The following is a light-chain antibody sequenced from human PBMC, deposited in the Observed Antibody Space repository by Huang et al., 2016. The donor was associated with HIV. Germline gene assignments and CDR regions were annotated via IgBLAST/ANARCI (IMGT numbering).Light chain of an antibody. Sequence: EIVLTQSPGTLSLSPGESATLSCRARQTVGHLAWYQQKPGQAPRLLIYGASTRAPGISDSVSGSGSGTDFTLIISRLELEDFAVYYCQQYGSTPRTFGQGTKVDI. V-gene: IGKV3-20*01. CDR2: GAS. CDR1: QTVGH. J-gene: IGKJ1*01. CDR3: QQYGSTPRT.